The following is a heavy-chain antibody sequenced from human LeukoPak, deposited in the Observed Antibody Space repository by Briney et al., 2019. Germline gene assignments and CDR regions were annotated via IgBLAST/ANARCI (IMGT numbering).Heavy chain of an antibody. V-gene: IGHV3-64*01. Sequence: PGGSLRLSCAASGFTFSGYTMHWVRQAPGKGLEYVSGISNNGGSTSYANSVKGRFTISRDNSKNTLFLQMGSLRADDMAVYYCARPIYGSADYNGMDVWGQGTTVTVSS. D-gene: IGHD3-10*01. CDR3: ARPIYGSADYNGMDV. CDR2: ISNNGGST. CDR1: GFTFSGYT. J-gene: IGHJ6*02.